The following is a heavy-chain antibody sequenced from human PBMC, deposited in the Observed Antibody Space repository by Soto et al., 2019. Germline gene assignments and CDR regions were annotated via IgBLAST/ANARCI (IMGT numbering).Heavy chain of an antibody. CDR3: ARIYGAQYYYYYGMDV. CDR1: GYTFTSYG. CDR2: ISAYNGNT. D-gene: IGHD4-17*01. V-gene: IGHV1-18*01. J-gene: IGHJ6*02. Sequence: ASVKVSCKASGYTFTSYGISWVRQAPGQGLEWMGWISAYNGNTNYAQKFQGRVTITRDASASTAYMELSSLRSEDTAVYYCARIYGAQYYYYYGMDVWGQGTTVTVSS.